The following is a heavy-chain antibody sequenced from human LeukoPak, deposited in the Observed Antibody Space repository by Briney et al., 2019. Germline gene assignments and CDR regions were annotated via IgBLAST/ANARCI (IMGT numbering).Heavy chain of an antibody. CDR1: GYTFTRYD. Sequence: ASVKVSCKASGYTFTRYDINWVRQATGQGPEWMGWMNPNSGNTGYGEKFQGRVTMTRNTSISTAYMELSSLRSEDTAVYYCSRGLWELSDWGQGTLVTVSS. J-gene: IGHJ4*02. CDR3: SRGLWELSD. D-gene: IGHD1-26*01. CDR2: MNPNSGNT. V-gene: IGHV1-8*01.